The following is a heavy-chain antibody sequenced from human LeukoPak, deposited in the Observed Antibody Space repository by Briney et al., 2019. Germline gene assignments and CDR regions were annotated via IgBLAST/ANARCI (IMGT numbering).Heavy chain of an antibody. D-gene: IGHD3-22*01. CDR1: GGTFSSYA. J-gene: IGHJ4*02. CDR2: IIPIFGTA. V-gene: IGHV1-69*06. Sequence: SVKVSCKASGGTFSSYAISWVRQAPGQGLEWMGGIIPIFGTANYAQKFQGRVTITADKSTSTAYMELSSLRSEDTAVYYCARAVPRLHYYDSSGYYSNFDYWGQGTLVTVSS. CDR3: ARAVPRLHYYDSSGYYSNFDY.